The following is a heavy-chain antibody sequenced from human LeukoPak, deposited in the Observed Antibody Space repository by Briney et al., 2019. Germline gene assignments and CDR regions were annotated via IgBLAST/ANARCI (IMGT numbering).Heavy chain of an antibody. V-gene: IGHV1-18*01. CDR2: ISAYNGHT. Sequence: GASVKVSCKASGYTFTNYGISWVRQAPGQGLEWMGWISAYNGHTKYAQKVQGRVTMTRDTSTSTAYMELRSLRSDDTAVYYCARNSGYDYGYWGQGTRVTVSS. CDR3: ARNSGYDYGY. D-gene: IGHD5-12*01. J-gene: IGHJ4*02. CDR1: GYTFTNYG.